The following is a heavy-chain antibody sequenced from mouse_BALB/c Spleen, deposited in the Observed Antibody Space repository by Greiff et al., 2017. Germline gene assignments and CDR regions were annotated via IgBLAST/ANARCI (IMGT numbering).Heavy chain of an antibody. J-gene: IGHJ4*01. CDR1: GFTFSSYT. V-gene: IGHV5-12-2*01. CDR2: ISNGGGST. D-gene: IGHD1-1*01. CDR3: ARHLTRTMDY. Sequence: EVKLVESGGGLVQPGGSLKLSCAASGFTFSSYTMSWVRQTPEKRLEWVAYISNGGGSTYYPDTVKGRFTISRDNAKNTLYLQMSSLKSEDTAMYYCARHLTRTMDYWGQGTSVTVSS.